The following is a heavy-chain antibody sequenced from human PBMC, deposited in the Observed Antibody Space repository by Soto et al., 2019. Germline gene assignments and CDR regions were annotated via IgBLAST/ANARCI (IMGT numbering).Heavy chain of an antibody. J-gene: IGHJ4*02. V-gene: IGHV3-73*01. D-gene: IGHD6-19*01. CDR1: GFTLSGSA. CDR2: IRSRINAYAT. CDR3: TRPGHSNGWNDY. Sequence: GGSLRLSCAAFGFTLSGSAIDWVRHASGKGLEWVGRIRSRINAYATSYAASVDGRFTISRDDSINTAYLQMSSLKTEDTAVYYCTRPGHSNGWNDYWGQGT.